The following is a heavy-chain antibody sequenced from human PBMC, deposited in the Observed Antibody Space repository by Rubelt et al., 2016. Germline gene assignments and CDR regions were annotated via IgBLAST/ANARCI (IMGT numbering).Heavy chain of an antibody. CDR2: GGST. J-gene: IGHJ6*02. D-gene: IGHD3-10*01. CDR3: AKDSPMVRGAKYYGMDV. Sequence: GGSTYYADSVKGRFTISRDNSKNTLYLQMNSLRAEDTAVYYCAKDSPMVRGAKYYGMDVWGQGTTVSVSS. V-gene: IGHV3-23*01.